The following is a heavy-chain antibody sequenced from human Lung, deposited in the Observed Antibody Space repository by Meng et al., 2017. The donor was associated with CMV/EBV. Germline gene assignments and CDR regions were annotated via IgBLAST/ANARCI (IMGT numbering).Heavy chain of an antibody. D-gene: IGHD2-21*01. Sequence: GESLKISCQGSGYSFASYWIAWVRQMPGKGLEWMGIIYPGDSDTRYSPSFQGQVTISADQSISTAYLQWSSLKASDTAMYYCARRDRAYCGGNCYREAFDIWGQGTMVTVSS. CDR2: IYPGDSDT. CDR1: GYSFASYW. J-gene: IGHJ3*02. CDR3: ARRDRAYCGGNCYREAFDI. V-gene: IGHV5-51*01.